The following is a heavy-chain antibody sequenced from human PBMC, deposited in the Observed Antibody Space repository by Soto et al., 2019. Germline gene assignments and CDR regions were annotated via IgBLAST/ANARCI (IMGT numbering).Heavy chain of an antibody. CDR1: GFTFSSYA. CDR2: ISGSGGST. Sequence: EVQLLESGGGLVQPGGSLRLYCAASGFTFSSYAMSWVRQAPGKGLEWVSAISGSGGSTYYADSVKGRFTISRDNSKNTLYLQMNSLRAEDTAVYYCAKDGGITIFGVVMPDAFDIWGQGTMVTVSS. J-gene: IGHJ3*02. D-gene: IGHD3-3*01. CDR3: AKDGGITIFGVVMPDAFDI. V-gene: IGHV3-23*01.